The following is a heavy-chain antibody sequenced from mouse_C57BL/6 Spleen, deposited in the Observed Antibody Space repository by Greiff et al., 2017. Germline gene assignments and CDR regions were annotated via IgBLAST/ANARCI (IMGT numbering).Heavy chain of an antibody. V-gene: IGHV3-6*01. CDR1: GYSITSGYY. CDR3: ARVHDYDEGGPY. Sequence: EVKLVESGPGLVKPSQSLSLTCSVTGYSITSGYYWNWIRQFPGNKLEWMGYISYDGSNNYNPSLKNRISITRDTSKNQFFLKLNSVTTEDTATYYCARVHDYDEGGPYWGQGTLVTVSA. CDR2: ISYDGSN. J-gene: IGHJ3*01. D-gene: IGHD2-4*01.